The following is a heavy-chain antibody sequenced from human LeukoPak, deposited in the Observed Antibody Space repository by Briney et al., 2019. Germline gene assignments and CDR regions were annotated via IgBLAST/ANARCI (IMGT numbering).Heavy chain of an antibody. V-gene: IGHV3-30*04. D-gene: IGHD3-22*01. J-gene: IGHJ4*02. Sequence: GGSLRLSCAASGFTFSSYAMHWVRQAPGKGLEWVAVISYDGSNKYYADSVKGRFTISRDNSKNTLYLQMNSLRAEDTAVYYRARTAYYYDSSGYYFDYWGQGTLVTVSS. CDR1: GFTFSSYA. CDR2: ISYDGSNK. CDR3: ARTAYYYDSSGYYFDY.